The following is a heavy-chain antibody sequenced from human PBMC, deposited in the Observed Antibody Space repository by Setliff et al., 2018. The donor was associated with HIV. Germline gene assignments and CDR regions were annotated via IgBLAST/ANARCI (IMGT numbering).Heavy chain of an antibody. CDR2: IFPGDSDT. D-gene: IGHD4-17*01. V-gene: IGHV5-51*01. CDR1: GYNFNTDW. CDR3: ASLRGDYVGQYFYYMDV. Sequence: GESLKISCKGPGYNFNTDWIAWVRQMPGKGLEWMGSIFPGDSDTRYSPSFQGQVTISADKSISTVYLHWGSLKASDTALYYCASLRGDYVGQYFYYMDVWGKGTTVTAP. J-gene: IGHJ6*03.